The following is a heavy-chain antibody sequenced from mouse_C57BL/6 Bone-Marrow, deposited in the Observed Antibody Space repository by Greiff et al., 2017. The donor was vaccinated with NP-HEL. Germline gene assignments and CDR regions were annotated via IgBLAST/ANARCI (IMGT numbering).Heavy chain of an antibody. CDR3: ARLTTVVATDYYAMDY. D-gene: IGHD1-1*01. J-gene: IGHJ4*01. CDR1: GFTFSSYA. Sequence: DVKLVESGGGLVKPGGSLKLSCAASGFTFSSYAMSWVRQTPEKRLEWVATISDGGSYTYYPDNVKGRFTISIDNAKNNLYLQMSQLKSEDTAMYYCARLTTVVATDYYAMDYWGQGTAVTVTS. CDR2: ISDGGSYT. V-gene: IGHV5-4*03.